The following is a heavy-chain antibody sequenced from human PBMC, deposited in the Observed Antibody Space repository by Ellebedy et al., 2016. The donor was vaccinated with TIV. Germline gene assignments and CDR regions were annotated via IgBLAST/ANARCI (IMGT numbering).Heavy chain of an antibody. J-gene: IGHJ4*02. CDR1: GFTFSSYA. V-gene: IGHV3-7*01. CDR3: ARGPQYSSGWYEYYFDY. D-gene: IGHD6-19*01. CDR2: IKQDGSEK. Sequence: GESLKISCAASGFTFSSYAMSWVRQAPGKGLEWVANIKQDGSEKYYVDSVKGRFTISRDNAKNSLYLQMNSLRAEDTAVYYCARGPQYSSGWYEYYFDYWGQGTLVTVSS.